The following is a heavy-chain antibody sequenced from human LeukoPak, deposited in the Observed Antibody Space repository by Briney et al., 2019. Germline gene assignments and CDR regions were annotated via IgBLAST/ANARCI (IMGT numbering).Heavy chain of an antibody. D-gene: IGHD5-24*01. CDR1: GFTFSSYA. V-gene: IGHV3-23*01. J-gene: IGHJ4*02. Sequence: GGSLRLSCAASGFTFSSYAMNWVRQAPGKGLAWVSAITGSGGSTYYADSVKGRFTISRDNFKNTLYLQMNSLRAEDTALYYCAKDLGDGYNYGYWGQGTLVTVSS. CDR3: AKDLGDGYNYGY. CDR2: ITGSGGST.